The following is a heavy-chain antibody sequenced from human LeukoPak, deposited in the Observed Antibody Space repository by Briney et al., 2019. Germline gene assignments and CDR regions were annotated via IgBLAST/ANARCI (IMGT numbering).Heavy chain of an antibody. Sequence: GGSLRLSCAASGFTFSSYSMNWVRQAPGKGLEWVSSISSSSSYIYYADSVKGRFTISRDNAKNSLYLQMNSLRAEDTAVYYCARDWDPSYYGSGSYEHYFDYWGQGTLVTVSS. CDR2: ISSSSSYI. J-gene: IGHJ4*02. V-gene: IGHV3-21*01. CDR1: GFTFSSYS. D-gene: IGHD3-10*01. CDR3: ARDWDPSYYGSGSYEHYFDY.